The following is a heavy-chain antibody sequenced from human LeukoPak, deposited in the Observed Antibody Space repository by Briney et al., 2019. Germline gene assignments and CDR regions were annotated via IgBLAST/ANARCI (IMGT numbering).Heavy chain of an antibody. CDR1: GGSFSGYY. CDR3: ARGPQMATIEHFDY. Sequence: PSETLSLTCAVYGGSFSGYYWSWIRQPPGKGLEWIGEINHRGITNHNPSLKSRVTISVDTSKNQCSLKVSSVTAADTAVYYCARGPQMATIEHFDYWGQGTLVTVSS. D-gene: IGHD5-24*01. V-gene: IGHV4-34*01. CDR2: INHRGIT. J-gene: IGHJ4*02.